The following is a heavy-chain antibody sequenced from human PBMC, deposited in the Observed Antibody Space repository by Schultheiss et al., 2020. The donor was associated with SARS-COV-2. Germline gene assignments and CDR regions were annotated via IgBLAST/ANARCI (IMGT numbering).Heavy chain of an antibody. CDR2: IIPIFGTA. V-gene: IGHV1-69*13. CDR1: GGTFSSYA. J-gene: IGHJ6*02. D-gene: IGHD2-2*02. CDR3: ALAAIHVHYYYYYGMDV. Sequence: SVKVSCKASGGTFSSYAISWVRQAPGQGLEWMGGIIPIFGTANYAQKFQGRVTITADESTSTAYMELSSLRSEDTAVYYCALAAIHVHYYYYYGMDVWGQGTTVTGSS.